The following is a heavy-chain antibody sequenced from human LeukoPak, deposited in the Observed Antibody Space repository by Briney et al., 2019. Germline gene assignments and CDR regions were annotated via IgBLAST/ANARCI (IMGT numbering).Heavy chain of an antibody. J-gene: IGHJ1*01. CDR1: GGTFSSYA. Sequence: ASVKVSCKASGGTFSSYAISWVRQAPGQGLEWMGRIIPIFGTANYAQKFQGRVTITTDESTSTAYMELSSLRSEDTAVYYCARGHTYYDFWSGLVAEYFQHWGQGTLLTVSS. CDR3: ARGHTYYDFWSGLVAEYFQH. D-gene: IGHD3-3*01. V-gene: IGHV1-69*05. CDR2: IIPIFGTA.